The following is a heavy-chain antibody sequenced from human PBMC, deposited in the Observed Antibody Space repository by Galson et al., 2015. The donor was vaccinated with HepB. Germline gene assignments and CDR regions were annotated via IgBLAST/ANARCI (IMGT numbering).Heavy chain of an antibody. CDR2: IKSKTDGGTT. V-gene: IGHV3-15*01. CDR1: GFSFNNVW. J-gene: IGHJ5*02. CDR3: TTDVYFSSYWSWIGP. D-gene: IGHD2-2*01. Sequence: SLRLSCAATGFSFNNVWMNWVRQAPGKGLEWVGRIKSKTDGGTTEYAAPVKGRFTISREDSKNTLYLQMNSLKTDDTAVYYCTTDVYFSSYWSWIGPWGQGTLVTVSS.